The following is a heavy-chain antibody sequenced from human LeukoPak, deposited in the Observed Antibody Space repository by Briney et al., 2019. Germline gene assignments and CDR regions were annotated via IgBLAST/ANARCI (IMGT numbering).Heavy chain of an antibody. Sequence: SETLSLTCTVSGGSISSYDWSWIRQPPGKGLEWIGYIYYSGSTNYNPSLKSRVTISVDTSKNQFSLKLSSVTAADTAVYYCARHLYSSSWYVGPFDIWGQGTMVTVSS. CDR3: ARHLYSSSWYVGPFDI. CDR2: IYYSGST. D-gene: IGHD6-13*01. J-gene: IGHJ3*02. CDR1: GGSISSYD. V-gene: IGHV4-59*01.